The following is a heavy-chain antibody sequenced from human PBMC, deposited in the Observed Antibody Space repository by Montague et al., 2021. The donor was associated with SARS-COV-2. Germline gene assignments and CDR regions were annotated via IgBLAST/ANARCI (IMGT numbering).Heavy chain of an antibody. V-gene: IGHV3-33*01. CDR1: GFTFSSYG. Sequence: SLRLSCAASGFTFSSYGMHWVRQAPGKGLEWVAVIWYDGSNKYYADSVKGRFTISRDNSKNTLYLQMNSLRAEDTAAYYCARDLLVGGYSYGIDYWGQGTLVTVSS. D-gene: IGHD5-18*01. CDR3: ARDLLVGGYSYGIDY. J-gene: IGHJ4*02. CDR2: IWYDGSNK.